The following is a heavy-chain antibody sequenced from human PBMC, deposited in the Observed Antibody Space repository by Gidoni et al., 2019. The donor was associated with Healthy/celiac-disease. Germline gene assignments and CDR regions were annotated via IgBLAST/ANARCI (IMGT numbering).Heavy chain of an antibody. Sequence: EVQLVESGGGLVQPGGSLRLSCAASGFSVYNNFMSWVRQAPGKGLEWVSRIYSGGSTYYADSVKGRFTISRDNSKNTLYLQMDSLRDEDTAVYYCARDVSRVNWYFDLWGRGTPVTVSS. CDR3: ARDVSRVNWYFDL. J-gene: IGHJ2*01. CDR1: GFSVYNNF. D-gene: IGHD3-10*01. V-gene: IGHV3-66*01. CDR2: IYSGGST.